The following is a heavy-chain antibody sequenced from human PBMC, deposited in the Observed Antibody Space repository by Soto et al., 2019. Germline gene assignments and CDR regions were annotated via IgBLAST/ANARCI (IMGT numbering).Heavy chain of an antibody. D-gene: IGHD5-12*01. CDR2: ISAYNGNT. V-gene: IGHV1-18*01. CDR1: GNTVPNYA. J-gene: IGHJ4*02. Sequence: ASVKVSCKASGNTVPNYAIHWVRQAPGQGLEWMGWISAYNGNTKYAQKLQGRVTMTTDTSTSTAYMELRSLRSDDTAVYYCARDLGGFPDYWGQGTLVTVSS. CDR3: ARDLGGFPDY.